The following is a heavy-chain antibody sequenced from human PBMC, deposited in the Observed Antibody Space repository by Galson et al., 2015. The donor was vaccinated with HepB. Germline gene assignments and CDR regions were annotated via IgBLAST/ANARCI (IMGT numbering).Heavy chain of an antibody. V-gene: IGHV1-2*04. D-gene: IGHD2-2*01. CDR3: ARAVICSSTSCAPGYFDL. CDR2: INPNSGGT. CDR1: GYTFTGYY. J-gene: IGHJ2*01. Sequence: SVKVSCKASGYTFTGYYMHWVRQAPGQGLEWMGWINPNSGGTNCAQKFQGWVTMTRDTSISTAYMELSRLRSDDTAVYYCARAVICSSTSCAPGYFDLWGRGTLVTVSS.